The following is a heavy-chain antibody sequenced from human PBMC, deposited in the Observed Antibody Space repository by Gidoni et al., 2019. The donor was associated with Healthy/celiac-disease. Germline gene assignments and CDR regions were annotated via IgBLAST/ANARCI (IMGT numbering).Heavy chain of an antibody. CDR2: INHSGST. J-gene: IGHJ4*02. D-gene: IGHD4-17*01. Sequence: QVQLQQWGAGLLKPSETLSLTCAVYGGSFSGYYWSWIRQPPGKGLEWIGEINHSGSTNYNPSLKSRVTISVDTSKNQFSLKLSSVTAADTAVYYCARGGRYGGNRKIDYWGQGTLVTVSS. V-gene: IGHV4-34*01. CDR1: GGSFSGYY. CDR3: ARGGRYGGNRKIDY.